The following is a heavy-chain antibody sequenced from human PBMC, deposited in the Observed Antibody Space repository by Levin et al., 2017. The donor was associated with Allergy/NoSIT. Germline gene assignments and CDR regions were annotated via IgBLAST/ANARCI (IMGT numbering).Heavy chain of an antibody. Sequence: GGSLRLSCAASGFTFSTHTMSWVRLAPGQGLDWVSSMSSSSTYIYYADSVKGRLTISRDNAKNSLYLQMNSLRAEDTAMYYWARSYYDSSGYSTVDYWGQGTLVTVSS. V-gene: IGHV3-21*01. CDR2: MSSSSTYI. CDR3: ARSYYDSSGYSTVDY. J-gene: IGHJ4*02. CDR1: GFTFSTHT. D-gene: IGHD3-22*01.